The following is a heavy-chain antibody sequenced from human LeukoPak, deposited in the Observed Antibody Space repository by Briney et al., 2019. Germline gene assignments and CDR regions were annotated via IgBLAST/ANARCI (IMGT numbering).Heavy chain of an antibody. D-gene: IGHD3-22*01. CDR1: GXSVSSNSAT. CDR3: ARAAIDTSGYYSFDY. CDR2: TYYRSKWYN. J-gene: IGHJ4*02. V-gene: IGHV6-1*01. Sequence: SQTLSLTRAISGXSVSSNSATWIWIRQSPSRGLEWLGRTYYRSKWYNDYAVSVKSRTTINPDTSKNQFSLQLNSVTPEDTAVYYCARAAIDTSGYYSFDYWGQGTLVTVSS.